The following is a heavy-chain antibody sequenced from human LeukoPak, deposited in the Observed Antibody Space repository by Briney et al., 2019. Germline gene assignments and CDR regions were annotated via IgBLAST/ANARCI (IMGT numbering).Heavy chain of an antibody. CDR2: IYTSGST. CDR1: GGSISSYY. CDR3: AREMVVAATGGFEY. D-gene: IGHD2-15*01. V-gene: IGHV4-4*07. J-gene: IGHJ4*02. Sequence: SETLSLTCTVSGGSISSYYWSWIRQPAGKGLEWIGRIYTSGSTNYNPSLKSRVTISVDKSKNQFSLKLSSVTAADTAVYYCAREMVVAATGGFEYWGQGTLVTVSS.